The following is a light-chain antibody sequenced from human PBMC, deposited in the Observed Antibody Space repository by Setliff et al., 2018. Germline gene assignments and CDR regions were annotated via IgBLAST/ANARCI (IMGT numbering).Light chain of an antibody. CDR2: EVS. CDR3: TSYTSSRTYV. J-gene: IGLJ1*01. CDR1: SSDVGGYNY. Sequence: QSALAQPASVSGSPGQSITISCTGTSSDVGGYNYVSWYQQHPGKAPKLMIYEVSDRPSGVSNRFSSSKSGNTASLTISGLQAEDGADYYCTSYTSSRTYVFGTGTKVTVL. V-gene: IGLV2-14*01.